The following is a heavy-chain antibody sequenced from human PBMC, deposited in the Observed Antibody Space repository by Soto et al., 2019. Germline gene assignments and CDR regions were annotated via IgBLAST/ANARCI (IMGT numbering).Heavy chain of an antibody. CDR1: GGSFSGYY. D-gene: IGHD3-3*01. J-gene: IGHJ4*01. CDR3: ARTLRFLVRYYFDY. Sequence: PSETLSLTCAVYGGSFSGYYWSWIRQPPGKGLEWIGEINHSGSTNYNPSLKSRVTISVDTSKNQFSLKLSSVTAADTAVYYCARTLRFLVRYYFDYWGQGTLVTVSS. V-gene: IGHV4-34*01. CDR2: INHSGST.